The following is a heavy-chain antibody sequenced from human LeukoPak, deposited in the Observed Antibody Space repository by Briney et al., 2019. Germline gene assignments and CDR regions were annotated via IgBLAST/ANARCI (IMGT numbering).Heavy chain of an antibody. D-gene: IGHD1-26*01. CDR1: GYTFTSYY. CDR3: ARDQERGALMGWFDP. CDR2: INPSGGST. J-gene: IGHJ5*02. V-gene: IGHV1-46*01. Sequence: ASVKVSCKASGYTFTSYYMHWVRQAPGQGLEWMGIINPSGGSTSYAQKFQGRVTMTRDMSTSTVYMELSSLRSEDTAVYYCARDQERGALMGWFDPWGQGTLVTVSP.